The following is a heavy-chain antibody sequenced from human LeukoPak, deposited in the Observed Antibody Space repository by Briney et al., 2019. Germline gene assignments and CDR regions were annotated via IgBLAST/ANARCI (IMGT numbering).Heavy chain of an antibody. CDR2: ISYDGSNK. CDR3: VREGRSSRWDDWYFDL. V-gene: IGHV3-30*12. CDR1: GFTFSSYG. Sequence: GGSLRLSCAASGFTFSSYGMHWVRQAPGKGLEWVAVISYDGSNKYYADSVKGRFTISRDNSKNTLYLQMNSLRAGDTAVYYCVREGRSSRWDDWYFDLWGRGTLVTVSS. D-gene: IGHD6-13*01. J-gene: IGHJ2*01.